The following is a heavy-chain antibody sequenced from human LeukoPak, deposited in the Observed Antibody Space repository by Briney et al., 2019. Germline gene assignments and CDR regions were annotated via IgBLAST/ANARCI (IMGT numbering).Heavy chain of an antibody. Sequence: SETLSLTCAVFGGSFSGYYWTWIRQSPGKGLEWIGEINPSGSTYYNPSLKSRLTISRDTSKNQFSLRLSSVTAADTAVYYCARGRQEISMILVVMTGVSYYLDVWGKGTTVTVS. V-gene: IGHV4-34*01. CDR1: GGSFSGYY. CDR3: ARGRQEISMILVVMTGVSYYLDV. D-gene: IGHD3-22*01. CDR2: INPSGST. J-gene: IGHJ6*03.